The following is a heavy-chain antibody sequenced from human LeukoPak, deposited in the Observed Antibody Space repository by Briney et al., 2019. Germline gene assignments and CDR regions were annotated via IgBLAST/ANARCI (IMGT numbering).Heavy chain of an antibody. V-gene: IGHV3-21*01. D-gene: IGHD3-22*01. CDR2: ISSSSSYI. Sequence: GGSLRLSCAASGFTFSSHSMNWVRQAPGKGLEWVSSISSSSSYIYYADSVKGRFTISRDNAKNSLYLQMNSPRAEDTAVYYCARYYYDSSGCLDYWGQGTLVTVSS. J-gene: IGHJ4*02. CDR1: GFTFSSHS. CDR3: ARYYYDSSGCLDY.